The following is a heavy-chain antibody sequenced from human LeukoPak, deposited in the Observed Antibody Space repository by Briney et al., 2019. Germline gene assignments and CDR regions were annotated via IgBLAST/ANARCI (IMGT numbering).Heavy chain of an antibody. CDR2: ISGGGDST. CDR1: GFTFSNYA. D-gene: IGHD3-10*01. J-gene: IGHJ4*02. CDR3: AKHQLLWFGELRGYFDY. Sequence: GGSLRLSCAASGFTFSNYAMIWVRQAPGKGLEWVSTISGGGDSTYYADSVKGRFTISRDNSKNTLYLQMNSLRAEDTAVYYCAKHQLLWFGELRGYFDYWGQGTLVTVSS. V-gene: IGHV3-23*01.